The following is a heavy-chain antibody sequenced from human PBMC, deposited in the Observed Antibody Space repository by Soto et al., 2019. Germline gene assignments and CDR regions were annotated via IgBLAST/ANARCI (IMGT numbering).Heavy chain of an antibody. Sequence: AAVKVSCKVSGDTLTELSMHWVRQAPGKGLEWMGGFDPEDGETIYAQKFQGRVTMTEDTSTDTAYMELSSLRSEDTAVYYCATINYYDSQFGPWGAGRGWFDPWGQGTLVTVSS. D-gene: IGHD3-22*01. CDR3: ATINYYDSQFGPWGAGRGWFDP. V-gene: IGHV1-24*01. CDR2: FDPEDGET. CDR1: GDTLTELS. J-gene: IGHJ5*02.